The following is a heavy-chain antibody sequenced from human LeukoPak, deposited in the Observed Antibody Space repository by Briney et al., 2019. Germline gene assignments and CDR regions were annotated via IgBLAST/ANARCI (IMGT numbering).Heavy chain of an antibody. CDR1: GFTFSTYA. V-gene: IGHV3-23*01. CDR3: AMDSSGYRYYYYAMDV. CDR2: ITGSGGSA. J-gene: IGHJ6*02. Sequence: GGSLRLSCAASGFTFSTYAMSWVRQAPGKGLEWVSAITGSGGSAYYADSVKGRFTISRDNSKNTLNLQMNSLRAEDTAVYYCAMDSSGYRYYYYAMDVWGQGTTVTVSS. D-gene: IGHD3-22*01.